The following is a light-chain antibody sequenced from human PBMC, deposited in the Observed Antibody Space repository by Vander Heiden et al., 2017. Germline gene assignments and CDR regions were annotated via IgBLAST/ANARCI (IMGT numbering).Light chain of an antibody. CDR3: QQYNSYWT. Sequence: DIQMTQSPSTLPASVGDRVTITCRASQSISSWLAWYQQKPGKAPKLLIYKASSLESGVPSRFSGSGSGTEFTLTISSLQPDDFATYYGQQYNSYWTFGQGTKVEIK. CDR1: QSISSW. CDR2: KAS. J-gene: IGKJ1*01. V-gene: IGKV1-5*03.